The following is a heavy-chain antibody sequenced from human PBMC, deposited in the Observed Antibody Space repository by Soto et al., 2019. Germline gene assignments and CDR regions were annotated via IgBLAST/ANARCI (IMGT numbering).Heavy chain of an antibody. D-gene: IGHD4-17*01. V-gene: IGHV1-69*02. CDR1: GGTFSSYT. Sequence: QVQLVQSGAEVKKPGSSVKVSCKASGGTFSSYTISWVRQAPGQGLEWMGRIIPILGIANYAQKFQGRVTITANKSTSTAYMELSSLRSEDTAVYYCANLDYGEDLNWFDPWGQGTLVTVSS. CDR3: ANLDYGEDLNWFDP. CDR2: IIPILGIA. J-gene: IGHJ5*02.